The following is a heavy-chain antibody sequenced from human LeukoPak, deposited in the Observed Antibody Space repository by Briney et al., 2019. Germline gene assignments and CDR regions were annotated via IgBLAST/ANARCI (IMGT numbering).Heavy chain of an antibody. Sequence: GESLQISCQGSGYIFNIYWIGWVRQLPGKGLEWMGIIYPGDSDTRYSPSFQGQVTISADKSISTAYLQWSSLKASDTAMYYCARSKAGVASLFDLWGRGTLVTVSS. D-gene: IGHD3-10*01. CDR2: IYPGDSDT. J-gene: IGHJ2*01. CDR3: ARSKAGVASLFDL. V-gene: IGHV5-51*01. CDR1: GYIFNIYW.